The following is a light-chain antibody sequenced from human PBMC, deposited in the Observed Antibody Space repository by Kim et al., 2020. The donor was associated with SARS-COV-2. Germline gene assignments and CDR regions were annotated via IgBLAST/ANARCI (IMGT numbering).Light chain of an antibody. V-gene: IGLV1-47*01. CDR2: RND. CDR3: AGWDARLRGWV. J-gene: IGLJ3*02. Sequence: GQGLTICCTVSNSHIGRDYVYWYRERPRPAPKLLICRNDKRPSGVPDRLSGSKSGTSASLAISGLRSEDEADYYCAGWDARLRGWVFGGGTQLTDL. CDR1: NSHIGRDY.